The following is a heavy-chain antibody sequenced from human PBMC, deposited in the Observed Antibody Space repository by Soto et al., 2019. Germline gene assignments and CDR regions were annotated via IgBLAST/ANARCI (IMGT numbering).Heavy chain of an antibody. D-gene: IGHD1-26*01. J-gene: IGHJ6*02. CDR1: GYTFTSYA. Sequence: ASVKVSCKASGYTFTSYAMHWVRQAPGQRLEWMGWINAGNGNTKYSQKFQGRVTITRDTSASTAYMELSSLRSEDTAVYYCAGGERLLGPNKNYGMDVCGQGTTVTVSS. V-gene: IGHV1-3*01. CDR3: AGGERLLGPNKNYGMDV. CDR2: INAGNGNT.